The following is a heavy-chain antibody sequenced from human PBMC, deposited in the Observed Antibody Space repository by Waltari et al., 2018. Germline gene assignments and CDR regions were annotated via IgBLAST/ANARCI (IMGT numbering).Heavy chain of an antibody. CDR3: TRDLGYDTTGYPSWFDP. CDR2: IHYDGTNR. J-gene: IGHJ5*02. Sequence: QVQLVESGGRVVQPGGSLRLSCAASGFTFTTYGIPWVRQAPGQGLEWVAFIHYDGTNRYFADSVRGRFTISRDTSKNTLYLQMNSLRAEDTAVYYCTRDLGYDTTGYPSWFDPWGQGTLVTVSS. D-gene: IGHD3-22*01. CDR1: GFTFTTYG. V-gene: IGHV3-30*02.